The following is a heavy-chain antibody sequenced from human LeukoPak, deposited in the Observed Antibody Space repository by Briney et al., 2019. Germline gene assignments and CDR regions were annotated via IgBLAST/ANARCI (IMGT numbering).Heavy chain of an antibody. CDR1: GFTFSSYW. V-gene: IGHV4-34*01. CDR3: ARGPSGDYDY. D-gene: IGHD4-17*01. CDR2: INHSGST. J-gene: IGHJ4*02. Sequence: GSLRLSCAASGFTFSSYWMSWIRQPPGKGLEWIGEINHSGSTNYNPSLKSRVTISVDTSKNQFSLKLSSVTAADTAVYYCARGPSGDYDYWGQGTLVTVSS.